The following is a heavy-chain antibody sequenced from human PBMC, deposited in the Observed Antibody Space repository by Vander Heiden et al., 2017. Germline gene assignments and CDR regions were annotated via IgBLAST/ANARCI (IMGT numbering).Heavy chain of an antibody. J-gene: IGHJ6*02. D-gene: IGHD5-12*01. CDR2: IWYDESNK. Sequence: QVQLVEAGGGVVQPGRSLRVSCAASGFTFSNYGMHWVRQAPGKGLEWVAVIWYDESNKYYADSVKGRFTISRDNSKNTLYLQMNSLRAEDTAVYYCARDQWQRSGGGYYGMDVWGQGTTVTVSS. CDR3: ARDQWQRSGGGYYGMDV. CDR1: GFTFSNYG. V-gene: IGHV3-33*01.